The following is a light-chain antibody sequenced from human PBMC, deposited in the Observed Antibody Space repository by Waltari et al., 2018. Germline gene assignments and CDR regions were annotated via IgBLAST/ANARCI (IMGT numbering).Light chain of an antibody. J-gene: IGKJ3*01. CDR1: QSLLPTNGNNY. V-gene: IGKV2-28*01. CDR3: MQSLQTPLFT. CDR2: LGS. Sequence: DFVMTQSPLSLTVTPGEPASLSCRSSQSLLPTNGNNYLDWYLQKPGQPPRLLIYLGSNRASGVPDRFSGSGSGTDFTLKISRVEAEDVGVYYCMQSLQTPLFTFGPGTKVDIK.